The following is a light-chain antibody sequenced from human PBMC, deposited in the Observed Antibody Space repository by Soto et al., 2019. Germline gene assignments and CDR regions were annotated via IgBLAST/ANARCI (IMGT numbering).Light chain of an antibody. V-gene: IGKV3-15*01. CDR1: QSVSSN. CDR3: QQYNYWPRT. CDR2: GAS. J-gene: IGKJ1*01. Sequence: EIVMTQSPGTLSASPGERATLSCRASQSVSSNLAWYQQKRGQAPRLIIYGASTRATGIPDRFSGSGSGTEFTLTISSLQSEDFAVYYCQQYNYWPRTFGQGTKVDIK.